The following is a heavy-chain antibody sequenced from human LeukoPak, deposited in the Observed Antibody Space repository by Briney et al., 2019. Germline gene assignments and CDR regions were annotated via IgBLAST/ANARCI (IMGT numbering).Heavy chain of an antibody. D-gene: IGHD6-19*01. CDR2: INPNSGGT. J-gene: IGHJ4*02. V-gene: IGHV1-2*02. Sequence: ASVNVSCKASVYTFTVYYMHWVRQAPGQGLAWMGWINPNSGGTNYAQKFQGRVTMTRDTSISTAYMELSRLRSDDTAVYYCARVCPYSSGWYGGFDYWGQGTLVTVSS. CDR3: ARVCPYSSGWYGGFDY. CDR1: VYTFTVYY.